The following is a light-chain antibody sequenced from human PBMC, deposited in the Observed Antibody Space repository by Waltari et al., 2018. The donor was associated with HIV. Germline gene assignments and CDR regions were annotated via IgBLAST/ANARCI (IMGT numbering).Light chain of an antibody. V-gene: IGLV3-1*01. J-gene: IGLJ1*01. CDR1: QLGDKF. CDR2: PEN. CDR3: QAWDSNSNV. Sequence: YELTQPPSVSVSPGQTASITCSGDQLGDKFPCWYQQKPGQSPVLLIYPENKRPVGSPDRFAGSISGNTATLTISGTQTLDEGDYYCQAWDSNSNVFGPGTKVTVL.